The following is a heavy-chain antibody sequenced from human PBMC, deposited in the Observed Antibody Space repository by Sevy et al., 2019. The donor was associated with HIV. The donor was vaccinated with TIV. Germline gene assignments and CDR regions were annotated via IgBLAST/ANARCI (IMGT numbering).Heavy chain of an antibody. CDR2: ISTSGSNR. CDR3: AKRGGQYDLGMDV. D-gene: IGHD1-1*01. CDR1: GFIFSSFE. J-gene: IGHJ6*02. V-gene: IGHV3-48*03. Sequence: GGSLRLSCAASGFIFSSFEMNWVRQAPGKGLEWVSSISTSGSNRYYADSVKGRVTSSRDNAKKSLYLQMNSLSAEDTAIYFCAKRGGQYDLGMDVWGQGTTVTVSS.